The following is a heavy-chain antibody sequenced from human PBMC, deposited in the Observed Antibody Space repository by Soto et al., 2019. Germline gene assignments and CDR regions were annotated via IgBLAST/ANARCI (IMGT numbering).Heavy chain of an antibody. CDR3: ARSSIAVSDPNSSPGYYYGMDV. CDR1: GYTFTSYG. Sequence: QVQLVQSGAEVKKPGASVKVSCKASGYTFTSYGISWVRQAPGQGLEWMGWISAYNGNTNYAQKLQGRVTMTTDTSTSAAYMELRSLRSDDTAVYYCARSSIAVSDPNSSPGYYYGMDVWGQGNKVTVSS. V-gene: IGHV1-18*01. CDR2: ISAYNGNT. D-gene: IGHD6-19*01. J-gene: IGHJ6*02.